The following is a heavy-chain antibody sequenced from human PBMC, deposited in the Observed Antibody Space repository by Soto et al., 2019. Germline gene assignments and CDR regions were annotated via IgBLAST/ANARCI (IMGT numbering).Heavy chain of an antibody. Sequence: GASVKVSCKASGYTFTSYGISWVRQAPGQGLEWMGWISAYNGNTNYAQKLQGRVTMTTDTSTSTAYMELRSLRSDDTAVYYCAREVLRYFDWLSPPTSFDYWGQGTLVTVSS. CDR1: GYTFTSYG. CDR3: AREVLRYFDWLSPPTSFDY. CDR2: ISAYNGNT. J-gene: IGHJ4*02. V-gene: IGHV1-18*01. D-gene: IGHD3-9*01.